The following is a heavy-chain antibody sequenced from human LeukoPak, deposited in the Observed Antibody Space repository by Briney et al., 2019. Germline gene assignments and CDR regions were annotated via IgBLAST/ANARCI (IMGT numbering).Heavy chain of an antibody. CDR2: ISSGCSTI. CDR3: ARGGGSGSTYFDY. J-gene: IGHJ4*02. D-gene: IGHD3-10*01. CDR1: GFPFRSYE. Sequence: GGPVRLLCGASGFPFRSYEEHGVRQAREKAGEWVSYISSGCSTIYYADSVKGLHTIHRDNAKNSLYLQMNSLRAEDTAVYYCARGGGSGSTYFDYWGQGTLVTDSS. V-gene: IGHV3-48*03.